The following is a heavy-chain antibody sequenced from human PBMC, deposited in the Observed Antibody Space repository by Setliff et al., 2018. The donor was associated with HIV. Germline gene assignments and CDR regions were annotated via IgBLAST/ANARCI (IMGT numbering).Heavy chain of an antibody. CDR3: AKDRLLDGSSWYYLDY. CDR2: IRYDGSNK. CDR1: GFTFSNYG. D-gene: IGHD6-13*01. J-gene: IGHJ4*02. Sequence: GGSLRLSCEISGFTFSNYGMHWVRQAPGKGLEWVAFIRYDGSNKYYVDSVKGRFTVSRDNSKNTLYLQMNSLRPEDTALYYCAKDRLLDGSSWYYLDYWGQGTLVTVSS. V-gene: IGHV3-30*02.